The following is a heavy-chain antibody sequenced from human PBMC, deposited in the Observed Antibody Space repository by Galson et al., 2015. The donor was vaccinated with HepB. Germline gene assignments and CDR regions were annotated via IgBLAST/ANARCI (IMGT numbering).Heavy chain of an antibody. D-gene: IGHD2-2*01. Sequence: SLRLSCAASGFTFSSYAMHWVRQAPGKGLEYVSAISSNGGSTYYADSVKGRFTISRDNSKNTLYLQMSSLRAEDTAVYYCVKGTNVYCSSTSCHLKQGMDVWGQGTTVTVSS. CDR2: ISSNGGST. V-gene: IGHV3-64D*09. J-gene: IGHJ6*02. CDR1: GFTFSSYA. CDR3: VKGTNVYCSSTSCHLKQGMDV.